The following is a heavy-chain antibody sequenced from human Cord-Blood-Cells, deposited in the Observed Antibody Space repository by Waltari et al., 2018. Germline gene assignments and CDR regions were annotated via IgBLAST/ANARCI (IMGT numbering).Heavy chain of an antibody. CDR1: GGSFSGYY. CDR2: INHSGST. J-gene: IGHJ4*02. Sequence: QVQLQQWGAGLLKPSETLSLTCAVYGGSFSGYYWSWIRQPPGKGLEWIGEINHSGSTNYNPSLKSRVTISVDTSKNQFSLKLSSVTAADTAVYYCARVWEYQLLPQNYFDYWGQGTLVTVSS. CDR3: ARVWEYQLLPQNYFDY. D-gene: IGHD2-2*01. V-gene: IGHV4-34*01.